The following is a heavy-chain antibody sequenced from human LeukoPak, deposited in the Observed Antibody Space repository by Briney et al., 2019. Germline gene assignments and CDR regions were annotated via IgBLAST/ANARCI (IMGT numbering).Heavy chain of an antibody. J-gene: IGHJ4*02. CDR3: ARCGAAVTTHFSH. Sequence: ASVKVSCKTSGYTFSHYGISWVRQAPGQGPEWMGWISASDGTTNYAQKVQDRVTMTTDTSTSTAYLELRSLRSEDTAVYYCARCGAAVTTHFSHWGQGTLVTVSS. D-gene: IGHD4-17*01. CDR1: GYTFSHYG. V-gene: IGHV1-18*01. CDR2: ISASDGTT.